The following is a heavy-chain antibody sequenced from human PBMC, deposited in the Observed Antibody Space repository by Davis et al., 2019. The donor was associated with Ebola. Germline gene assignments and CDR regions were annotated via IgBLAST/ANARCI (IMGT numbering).Heavy chain of an antibody. Sequence: GESLKISCAASGFTFSGSAMHWVRQASGKGLEWVGRIRSKANSYATAYAASVKGRFTISRDDSKSTAYLQMNSLKTEDTAVYYCTSTTVTNDYWGQGTLVTVSS. CDR2: IRSKANSYAT. V-gene: IGHV3-73*01. J-gene: IGHJ4*02. D-gene: IGHD4-17*01. CDR1: GFTFSGSA. CDR3: TSTTVTNDY.